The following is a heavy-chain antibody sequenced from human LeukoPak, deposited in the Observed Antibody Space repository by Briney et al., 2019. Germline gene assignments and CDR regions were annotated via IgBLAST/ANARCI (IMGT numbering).Heavy chain of an antibody. Sequence: VKPSETLSLTCTVSGGSISSYYWSWIRQPPGKGLEWIGYIYYSGSTNYNPSLKSRVTISVDTSKNQFSLKLSSVTAADTAVYYCARDPNGLNWFDPWGQGTLVTVSS. CDR2: IYYSGST. CDR3: ARDPNGLNWFDP. V-gene: IGHV4-59*01. CDR1: GGSISSYY. J-gene: IGHJ5*02. D-gene: IGHD4/OR15-4a*01.